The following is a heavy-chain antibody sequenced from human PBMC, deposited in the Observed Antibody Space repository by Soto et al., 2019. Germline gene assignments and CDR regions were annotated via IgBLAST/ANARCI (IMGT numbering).Heavy chain of an antibody. Sequence: QVQLVQSGAVVKKPGASVKFSCKASGGTFSSYAISWVRQAPGQALEWMCGVIPIFCTATYAQKFQGRVTITADESTSKAYVELSSLRAEDTAEYYCVSGGGGYEERDYDYGMDVCGQGTTGTVSS. V-gene: IGHV1-69*01. CDR3: VSGGGGYEERDYDYGMDV. CDR2: VIPIFCTA. CDR1: GGTFSSYA. J-gene: IGHJ6*02. D-gene: IGHD5-12*01.